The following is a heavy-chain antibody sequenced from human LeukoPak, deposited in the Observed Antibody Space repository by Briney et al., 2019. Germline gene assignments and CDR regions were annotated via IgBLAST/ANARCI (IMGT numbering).Heavy chain of an antibody. CDR3: SRVGSSGWPNYFDS. D-gene: IGHD6-19*01. CDR1: GFTFSSYD. Sequence: GGSLRLSCAASGFTFSSYDMHWVRQATGKGLEWVSVIGTSGDTYYAGSVKGRFTISRENAKNSLYLQMNSLTAGGTAVYFCSRVGSSGWPNYFDSWGQGTLVTVSS. V-gene: IGHV3-13*04. CDR2: IGTSGDT. J-gene: IGHJ4*02.